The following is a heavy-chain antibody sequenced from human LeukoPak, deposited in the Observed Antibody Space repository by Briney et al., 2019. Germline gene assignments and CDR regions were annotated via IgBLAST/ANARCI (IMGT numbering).Heavy chain of an antibody. CDR1: GFTFKSYV. D-gene: IGHD2-2*01. CDR2: IRGDGAST. CDR3: VYQLQGGVK. J-gene: IGHJ4*02. V-gene: IGHV3-64*05. Sequence: GGSLRLSCSASGFTFKSYVMHWVRQAPGKGLEYVSGIRGDGASTYYADSVKGRFTISRDNSKNTLYVQMTSLRAEDTAVYYCVYQLQGGVKWGQGTLVTVSS.